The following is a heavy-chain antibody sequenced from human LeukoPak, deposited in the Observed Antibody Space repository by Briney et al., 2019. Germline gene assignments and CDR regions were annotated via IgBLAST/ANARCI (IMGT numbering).Heavy chain of an antibody. V-gene: IGHV3-7*03. D-gene: IGHD4-17*01. CDR2: IKQDRGEI. Sequence: GGSLRLSCAASGFTFSRYWMSWVRQVPRKGLEWVANIKQDRGEIYYVDSVKGRFTISRDNAKNALYLQMNSLRVEDTAVYYCAKDDYGDSDYWGQGTLVTVSS. J-gene: IGHJ4*02. CDR3: AKDDYGDSDY. CDR1: GFTFSRYW.